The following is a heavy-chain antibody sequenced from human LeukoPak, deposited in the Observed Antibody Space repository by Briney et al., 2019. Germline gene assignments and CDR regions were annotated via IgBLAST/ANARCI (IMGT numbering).Heavy chain of an antibody. CDR1: GYTFTNYY. CDR3: ARIESLSSSWYRFDY. J-gene: IGHJ4*02. CDR2: INPGGDNT. V-gene: IGHV1-46*01. Sequence: ASVKVSCKASGYTFTNYYIHWVRQAPGQGLEWMGLINPGGDNTDYAQNFQGRVTMTRDTSTSTVYMGLSSLRSDDTAVYYCARIESLSSSWYRFDYWGQGTLVTVSS. D-gene: IGHD6-13*01.